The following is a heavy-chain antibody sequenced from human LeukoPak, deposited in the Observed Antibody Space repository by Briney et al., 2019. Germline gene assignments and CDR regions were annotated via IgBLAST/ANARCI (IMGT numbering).Heavy chain of an antibody. CDR2: INHSGSA. J-gene: IGHJ6*03. V-gene: IGHV4-34*01. Sequence: SETLSLTCAVYGGSFSGYYWSWIRQPPGKGLEWIGEINHSGSANYNPSLKSRVTISVDTSKNQLSLKLSSVTAADTAVYYCARGSRRGSGSYYSPLGGYYYYMDVWGKGTTVTVSS. D-gene: IGHD3-10*01. CDR1: GGSFSGYY. CDR3: ARGSRRGSGSYYSPLGGYYYYMDV.